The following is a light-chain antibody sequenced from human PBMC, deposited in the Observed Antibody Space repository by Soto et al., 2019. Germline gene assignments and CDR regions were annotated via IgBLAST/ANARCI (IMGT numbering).Light chain of an antibody. J-gene: IGLJ7*01. V-gene: IGLV2-23*02. CDR1: SSDVGSYNL. CDR3: CSYAGSSTV. Sequence: QSALTQPASVSGSPGQSITISCTGTSSDVGSYNLVSWYQQHPGKAPKLMIYEVSQRPSGVSNRFSGSKSGNTASLTISGLQAEDEADYYCCSYAGSSTVFGGGTQLTVL. CDR2: EVS.